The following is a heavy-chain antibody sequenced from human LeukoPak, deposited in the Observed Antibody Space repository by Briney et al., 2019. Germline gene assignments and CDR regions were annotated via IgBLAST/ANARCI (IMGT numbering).Heavy chain of an antibody. CDR2: IIPIFGTA. D-gene: IGHD2-15*01. CDR3: ARPRYCSCGSCYNWFDP. V-gene: IGHV1-69*01. J-gene: IGHJ5*02. CDR1: GGTFSSYA. Sequence: SVKVSCKASGGTFSSYAISWVRQAPGQGLEWMGGIIPIFGTANYAQKFQGRVTITADESTSTAYMELSSLRSEDTAVYYCARPRYCSCGSCYNWFDPWGQGTLVTVSS.